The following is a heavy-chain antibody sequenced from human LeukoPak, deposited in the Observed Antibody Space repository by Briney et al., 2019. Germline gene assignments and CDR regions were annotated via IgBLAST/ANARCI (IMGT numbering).Heavy chain of an antibody. CDR1: GFTFSDYW. CDR2: IDSDGSST. CDR3: AKTFGRGPQEDY. D-gene: IGHD3-10*01. Sequence: PGGSLRLSCAASGFTFSDYWMHWVRQAPGKGLVWVSRIDSDGSSTAYADSVKGRFTISRDNAKNTLYLQMNSLRAEDTAVYYCAKTFGRGPQEDYWGQGTLVTVSS. J-gene: IGHJ4*02. V-gene: IGHV3-74*01.